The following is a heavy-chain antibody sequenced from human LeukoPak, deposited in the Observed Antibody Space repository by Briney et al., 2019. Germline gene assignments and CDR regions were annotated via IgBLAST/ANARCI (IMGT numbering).Heavy chain of an antibody. J-gene: IGHJ4*02. D-gene: IGHD3-22*01. V-gene: IGHV3-53*04. CDR2: IYSGGST. Sequence: GGSLRLSCAASGFTVSSNYMSWVRQAPGKGLEWVSVIYSGGSTYYADSVKGRLTISRHNSKNTLYLQMNSLRAEDTAVYYCAGNYYDSSGYVYWGQGTLVTVSS. CDR1: GFTVSSNY. CDR3: AGNYYDSSGYVY.